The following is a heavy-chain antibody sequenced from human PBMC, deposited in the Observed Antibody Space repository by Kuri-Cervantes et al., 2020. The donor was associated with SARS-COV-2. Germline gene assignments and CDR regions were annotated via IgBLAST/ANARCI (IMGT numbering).Heavy chain of an antibody. CDR3: ARHPYCSSTSCPIDY. CDR1: GFTFSGHW. V-gene: IGHV3-74*01. D-gene: IGHD2-2*01. CDR2: INPDGSYT. J-gene: IGHJ4*02. Sequence: GGSLRLSCAASGFTFSGHWIHWVRQAPGKGLVWVSRINPDGSYTNNADSVKGRFTLSRDNSKNTLYLQMNSLRAEDTAVYYCARHPYCSSTSCPIDYWGQGTLVTVSS.